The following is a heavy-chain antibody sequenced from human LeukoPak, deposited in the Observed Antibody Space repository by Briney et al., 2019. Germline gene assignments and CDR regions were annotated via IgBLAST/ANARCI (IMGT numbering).Heavy chain of an antibody. Sequence: SETLSLTCAVYGGSFSGYYWSWIRQPPGKGLEWIGEINHSGNTNYNPSLKSRVTISVDTSKNQFSLKLSSVTAADTAVYYCARADLVDWGQGTLVTVSS. CDR3: ARADLVD. V-gene: IGHV4-34*01. CDR2: INHSGNT. J-gene: IGHJ4*02. CDR1: GGSFSGYY.